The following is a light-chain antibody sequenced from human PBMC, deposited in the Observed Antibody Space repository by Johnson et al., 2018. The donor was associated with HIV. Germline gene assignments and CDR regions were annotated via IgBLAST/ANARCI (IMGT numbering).Light chain of an antibody. CDR1: SSNIGNNY. V-gene: IGLV1-51*01. CDR3: GTWDNSLSTGF. CDR2: DNN. Sequence: QSVLTQPPSVSAAPGQKVTISCSGSSSNIGNNYVSWYQQLPGTAPKVLIYDNNKRPSGIPDRFSGSKSGTSATLGIAGLQTGDEADYYCGTWDNSLSTGFFGSGTKVTVL. J-gene: IGLJ1*01.